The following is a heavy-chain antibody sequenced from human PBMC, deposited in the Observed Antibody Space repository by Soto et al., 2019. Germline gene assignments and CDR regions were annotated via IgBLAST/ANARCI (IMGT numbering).Heavy chain of an antibody. V-gene: IGHV1-69*13. CDR2: IIPIFGTA. CDR3: ARGYYGSGSQRYYYYGMDV. Sequence: SVKVSCKASGGTFSSYAISWVRQAPGQGLEWMGGIIPIFGTANYAQKFQGRVTSTADESTSTAYMELSSLRSEDTAVYYCARGYYGSGSQRYYYYGMDVWGQGTTVTVSS. CDR1: GGTFSSYA. J-gene: IGHJ6*02. D-gene: IGHD3-10*01.